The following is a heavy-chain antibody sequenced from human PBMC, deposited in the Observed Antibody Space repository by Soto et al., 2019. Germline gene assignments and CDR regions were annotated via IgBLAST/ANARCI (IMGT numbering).Heavy chain of an antibody. V-gene: IGHV3-20*04. CDR2: IYWNGGST. J-gene: IGHJ4*02. D-gene: IGHD4-17*01. CDR1: GFTFGDYA. Sequence: EVQVVESGGGVVRPGGSLRLSCAASGFTFGDYAMTWVRQAPGKGLEWVSGIYWNGGSTDYADSVKGRFTISRDHAKSSLYLQMNSLRAEDTALYFCARALRPMATVTPLDYWGQGTLVAVSS. CDR3: ARALRPMATVTPLDY.